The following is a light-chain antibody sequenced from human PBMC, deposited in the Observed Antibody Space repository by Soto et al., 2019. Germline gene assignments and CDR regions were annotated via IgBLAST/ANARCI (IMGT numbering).Light chain of an antibody. CDR1: QSIFSF. Sequence: EIVLTQSPATLSLSPGERATLSCRASQSIFSFLAWYQQKPGQAPRLLIYDASNRATGVPARFSGSGSGTDFTLTISSLEPEDFAVYYCQQRSNWPGFGGGTKVEIK. CDR2: DAS. J-gene: IGKJ4*01. V-gene: IGKV3-11*01. CDR3: QQRSNWPG.